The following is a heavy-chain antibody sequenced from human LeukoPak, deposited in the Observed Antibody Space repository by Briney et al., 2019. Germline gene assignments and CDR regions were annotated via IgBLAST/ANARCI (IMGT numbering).Heavy chain of an antibody. CDR1: GFTFSSYA. J-gene: IGHJ3*02. V-gene: IGHV3-23*01. CDR3: AKGLGTMVRGVIGGAFDI. Sequence: SGGSLRLSCAASGFTFSSYAMSWVRQAPGKGLEWVSVISGSGGNTYHADSVKGRFTISRDNSKNTLYLQMNSLRAEDTAVYYCAKGLGTMVRGVIGGAFDIWGQGTMVTVSS. CDR2: ISGSGGNT. D-gene: IGHD3-10*01.